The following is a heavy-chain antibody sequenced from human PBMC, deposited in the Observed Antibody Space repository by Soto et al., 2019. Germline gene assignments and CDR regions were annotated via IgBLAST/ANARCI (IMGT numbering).Heavy chain of an antibody. D-gene: IGHD4-17*01. Sequence: EVELLESGGDLVQPGGSLRLSCAASGFTFSSYFMTWIRQAPGKGLECVSTISASSDSTYLADSVKGRFTISRDNSKNTLYLQLSSLRPDDTAVYHCVTHASGATTTFFDNWGQGTLVTVSS. CDR2: ISASSDST. CDR1: GFTFSSYF. V-gene: IGHV3-23*01. CDR3: VTHASGATTTFFDN. J-gene: IGHJ4*02.